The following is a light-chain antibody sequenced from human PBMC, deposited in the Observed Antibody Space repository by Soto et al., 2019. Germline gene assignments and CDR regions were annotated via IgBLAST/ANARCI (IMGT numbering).Light chain of an antibody. CDR3: TSFTSSSTWV. V-gene: IGLV2-14*01. Sequence: QSALTQPASVSGSPGQSITISCTGTSSDVGGYNYVSWYQQHPGKAPKLMIYEVSNRPSGVSDRFSGSRSGNTASLTISELQAEDEADYYCTSFTSSSTWVFGGGTK. CDR2: EVS. CDR1: SSDVGGYNY. J-gene: IGLJ3*02.